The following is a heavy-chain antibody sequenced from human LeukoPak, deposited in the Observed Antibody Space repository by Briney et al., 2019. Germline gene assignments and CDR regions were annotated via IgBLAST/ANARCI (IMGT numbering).Heavy chain of an antibody. Sequence: GGSLRLSCAASGFTFSNAWMSWVRQAPGKGLEWVGRIKSKTDGGTTDYAAPVKGRFPISRDDSKNTLYLQMNSLKTEDTAVYYCTTEVDDSSDPQPEWDYYYYYGMDVWGQGTTVTVSS. CDR2: IKSKTDGGTT. CDR1: GFTFSNAW. J-gene: IGHJ6*02. V-gene: IGHV3-15*01. CDR3: TTEVDDSSDPQPEWDYYYYYGMDV. D-gene: IGHD3-22*01.